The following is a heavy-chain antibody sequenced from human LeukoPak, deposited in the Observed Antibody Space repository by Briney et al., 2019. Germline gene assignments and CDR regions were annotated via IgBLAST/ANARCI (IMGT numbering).Heavy chain of an antibody. CDR2: ISYDGSNK. CDR3: AKEGPGKLGTRRSFDY. CDR1: GFTFSSYA. D-gene: IGHD7-27*01. V-gene: IGHV3-30-3*01. J-gene: IGHJ4*02. Sequence: GGSLRLSCAASGFTFSSYAMHWVRQAPGKGLEWVAVISYDGSNKYFADSVKGRFTISRDNSKNSLYLEMNSLTAEDTAVYYCAKEGPGKLGTRRSFDYWGQGTLVTVSS.